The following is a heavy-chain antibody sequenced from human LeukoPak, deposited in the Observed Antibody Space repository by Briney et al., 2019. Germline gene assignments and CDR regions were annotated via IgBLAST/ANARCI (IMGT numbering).Heavy chain of an antibody. CDR1: GFTFSSYW. CDR2: IKQGGNEK. D-gene: IGHD2-15*01. V-gene: IGHV3-7*01. J-gene: IGHJ4*02. Sequence: GGSLRLSCAASGFTFSSYWMSWVRQALGKGLEWVANIKQGGNEKYYVDSMKGRFTISRDNAKNSVFLEMNSLRAEDTAVYYCARVSSSMGGAADYWGQGTLVTVSS. CDR3: ARVSSSMGGAADY.